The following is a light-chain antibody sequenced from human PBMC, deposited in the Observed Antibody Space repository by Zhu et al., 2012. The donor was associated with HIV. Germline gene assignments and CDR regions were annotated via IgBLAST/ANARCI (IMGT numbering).Light chain of an antibody. CDR2: GAS. CDR1: QSVSTN. V-gene: IGKV3-15*01. Sequence: EIVMTQSPATLSLSPGERATLSCRASQSVSTNLAWYQQKPGQAPRLLIFGASTRATGIPARFTGSGSGTEFTLTITSVQSEDFAVYHCQEYYDWPLYAFGQGSKLEIK. CDR3: QEYYDWPLYA. J-gene: IGKJ2*01.